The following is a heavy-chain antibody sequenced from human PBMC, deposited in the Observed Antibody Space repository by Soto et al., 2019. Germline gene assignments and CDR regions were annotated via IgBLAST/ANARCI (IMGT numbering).Heavy chain of an antibody. CDR2: IIPIFGTA. Sequence: QVQLVQSGAEVQKPGSSVKVSCKASGGTFSSYAISWVRQAPGQGLEWMGGIIPIFGTANYAQKFQGRVTITADESTSTAYMELSSLRSEDTAVYYCARTMILYSYGQANWFDPWGQGTLVTVSS. V-gene: IGHV1-69*01. CDR1: GGTFSSYA. CDR3: ARTMILYSYGQANWFDP. D-gene: IGHD5-18*01. J-gene: IGHJ5*02.